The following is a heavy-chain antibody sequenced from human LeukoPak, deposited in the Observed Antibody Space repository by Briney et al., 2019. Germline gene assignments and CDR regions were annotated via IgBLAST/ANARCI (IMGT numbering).Heavy chain of an antibody. CDR3: ARLPYLDY. Sequence: GGGLRLSCAASGFTFSSYWMHWVRRAPGEGLVWVARINIDGISTDYADSVRGRFTISRDNAKNTLYLQMNSLRDEDTAAYYCARLPYLDYWGQGTLVTSST. CDR1: GFTFSSYW. D-gene: IGHD3-16*01. J-gene: IGHJ4*02. V-gene: IGHV3-74*01. CDR2: INIDGIST.